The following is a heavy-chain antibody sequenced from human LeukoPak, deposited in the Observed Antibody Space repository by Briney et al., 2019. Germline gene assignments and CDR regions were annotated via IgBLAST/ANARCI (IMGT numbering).Heavy chain of an antibody. D-gene: IGHD1-1*01. CDR2: ISYRGNT. V-gene: IGHV4-59*07. Sequence: PSDTLSLTCTVSGGSISPFFWSWIRQPPGKGLEWIGSISYRGNTNYNPSLKSRVTISVDTFKNQFSLNLSSVTAADTAVYYCARWNEGFDNWGQGTLVTVS. J-gene: IGHJ4*02. CDR1: GGSISPFF. CDR3: ARWNEGFDN.